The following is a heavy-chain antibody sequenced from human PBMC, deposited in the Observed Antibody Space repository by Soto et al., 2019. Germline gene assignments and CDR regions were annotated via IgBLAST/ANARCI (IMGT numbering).Heavy chain of an antibody. CDR1: GFTFSSYS. Sequence: EVQLVESGGGLVQPGGSLRLSCAASGFTFSSYSMNWVRQAPGKGLELVSYISSSSSTIYYADSVKGRFTISRDNAKNSLYLQMNSLRAEDTAVYYCARELGYSSGWYGWGQGTLVTVSS. J-gene: IGHJ4*02. CDR2: ISSSSSTI. V-gene: IGHV3-48*01. D-gene: IGHD6-19*01. CDR3: ARELGYSSGWYG.